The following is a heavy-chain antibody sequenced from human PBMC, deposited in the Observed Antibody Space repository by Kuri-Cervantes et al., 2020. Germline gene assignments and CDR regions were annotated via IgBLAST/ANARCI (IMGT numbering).Heavy chain of an antibody. J-gene: IGHJ4*02. V-gene: IGHV3-30-3*01. CDR3: ARGWSGELGGYYFDY. Sequence: GGSLRLSCAASGFTFSSYAMHWVRQAPGKGLEWVAVISYDGSNKYYADSVKGRFTISRDNSKNTLYLQMNSLRAEDTAVYYCARGWSGELGGYYFDYWGQGTLVTVSS. CDR1: GFTFSSYA. CDR2: ISYDGSNK. D-gene: IGHD3-10*01.